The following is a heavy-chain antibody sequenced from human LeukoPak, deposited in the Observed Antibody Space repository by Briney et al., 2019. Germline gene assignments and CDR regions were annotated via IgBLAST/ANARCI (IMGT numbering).Heavy chain of an antibody. J-gene: IGHJ4*02. Sequence: PGGSLRLSCAASGFTFSSYGMSWARQAPGKGLEWISAINDGSSITKYADSVKGRLTISRDNSKNTLYLQMNSLRAEDTAVYYCASRYCSGDSCYSAFDYWGQGTLVTVSS. CDR2: INDGSSIT. D-gene: IGHD2-15*01. CDR3: ASRYCSGDSCYSAFDY. CDR1: GFTFSSYG. V-gene: IGHV3-23*01.